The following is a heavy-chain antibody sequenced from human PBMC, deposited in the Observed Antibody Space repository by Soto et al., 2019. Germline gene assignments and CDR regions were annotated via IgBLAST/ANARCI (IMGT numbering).Heavy chain of an antibody. D-gene: IGHD4-4*01. J-gene: IGHJ4*02. CDR3: ARHSNRNYGLYYFDY. Sequence: SETLSLTCTAFGGSVSSSYWSWIRQSPGKGLEWIGYIYYSGSTKYKPSLMSRVTISVDTSKNQFSLKVSSATAADTAVYYCARHSNRNYGLYYFDYWGLGALVTVSS. CDR2: IYYSGST. V-gene: IGHV4-59*08. CDR1: GGSVSSSY.